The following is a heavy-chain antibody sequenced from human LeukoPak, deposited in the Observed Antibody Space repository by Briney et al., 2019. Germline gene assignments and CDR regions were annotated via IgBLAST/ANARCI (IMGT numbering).Heavy chain of an antibody. CDR2: IIPILGIA. CDR1: GGTFNSYT. D-gene: IGHD3-10*01. V-gene: IGHV1-69*10. J-gene: IGHJ6*02. CDR3: ARGETMVRGVIFSGMDV. Sequence: SVKVSCQASGGTFNSYTISWVRQAPGHGLEWMGGIIPILGIANYAQKFQGRVTITTDKSTSTAYMELSSLRSEDTAVDYCARGETMVRGVIFSGMDVWGQGTTVTVSS.